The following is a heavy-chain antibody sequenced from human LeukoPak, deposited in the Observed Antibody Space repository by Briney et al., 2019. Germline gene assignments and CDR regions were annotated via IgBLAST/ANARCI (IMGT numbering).Heavy chain of an antibody. CDR3: ASPYSGYDYNFDH. CDR1: GFTFSSYA. V-gene: IGHV3-64D*06. D-gene: IGHD5-12*01. J-gene: IGHJ4*02. CDR2: ISSNGGST. Sequence: PGGSLRLSCSASGFTFSSYAMHWVRQAPGKGLEYVSSISSNGGSTYYADSVKGRFTISRDNSKNTLFLQMSSQRTEDTAVYYCASPYSGYDYNFDHWGQGTLVTVSS.